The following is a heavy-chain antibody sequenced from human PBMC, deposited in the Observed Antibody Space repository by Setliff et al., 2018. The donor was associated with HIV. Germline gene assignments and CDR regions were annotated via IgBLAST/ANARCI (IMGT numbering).Heavy chain of an antibody. V-gene: IGHV3-15*01. J-gene: IGHJ4*02. CDR2: IKSKADGETT. Sequence: GGSLRLSCAASGFTFNNAWMSWVRQAPGKGLEWVGRIKSKADGETTEYAAPVRGRFTISRDDSKNTLYMQIDTLKTDDTAVYYCTADLIDPPAYGLDYWGQGTLVTVSS. CDR1: GFTFNNAW. D-gene: IGHD2-21*01. CDR3: TADLIDPPAYGLDY.